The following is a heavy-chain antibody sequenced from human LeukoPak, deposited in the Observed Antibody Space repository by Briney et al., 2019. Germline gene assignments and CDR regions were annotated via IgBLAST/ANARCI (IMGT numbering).Heavy chain of an antibody. J-gene: IGHJ4*02. D-gene: IGHD5-24*01. CDR1: GGSMNTHY. Sequence: SETLSLTCSVSGGSMNTHYWNWIRQPAGKGLEWIGEINHSGSTNYNPSLKSRVTISVDTSKNQFSLKLSSVTAADTAVYYCAREEMATIDYWGQGTLVTVSS. CDR2: INHSGST. CDR3: AREEMATIDY. V-gene: IGHV4-34*01.